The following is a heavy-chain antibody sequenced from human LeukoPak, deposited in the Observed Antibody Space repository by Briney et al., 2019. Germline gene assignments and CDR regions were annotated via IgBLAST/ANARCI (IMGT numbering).Heavy chain of an antibody. V-gene: IGHV1-2*02. CDR2: INPNPHSAGT. CDR1: GYSFTGYY. CDR3: AKATPGRYYYGMDI. Sequence: ASVKVSCKASGYSFTGYYIHWVRQAPGQGLEWMGWINPNPHSAGTKYSRKFQGRVTMSSDTSISSAYMELSSLMSDDTAVYYCAKATPGRYYYGMDIWGQGTTVTVSS. J-gene: IGHJ6*02.